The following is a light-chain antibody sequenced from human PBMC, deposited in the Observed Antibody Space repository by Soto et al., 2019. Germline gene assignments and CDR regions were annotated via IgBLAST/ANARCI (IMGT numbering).Light chain of an antibody. J-gene: IGLJ1*01. CDR1: SSDVGGYNY. CDR3: SSYTSSSTPYV. Sequence: QSVLTQPASVSGSPGQSITISCTGTSSDVGGYNYVSWYQQHPGKAPKLMIYEVSNRSSGVSNRFSGSKSGNTAALTISALRAEDEADYYCSSYTSSSTPYVFGTGTKLTVL. CDR2: EVS. V-gene: IGLV2-14*01.